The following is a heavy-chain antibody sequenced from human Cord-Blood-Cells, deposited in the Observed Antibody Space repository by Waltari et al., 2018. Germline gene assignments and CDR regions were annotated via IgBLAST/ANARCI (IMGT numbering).Heavy chain of an antibody. V-gene: IGHV4-34*01. D-gene: IGHD3-3*01. CDR3: ARSIFEPPDY. Sequence: QVQLQQWGAGLLKPSETLSLTCAVYGGSFSGYYWSWIRQPPGKGLEWIGEINHSGSTNYNPSLKSRVTISVDTSKNQFSLKLSSVTAADTAMYYCARSIFEPPDYWGQGTLVTVSS. CDR1: GGSFSGYY. CDR2: INHSGST. J-gene: IGHJ4*02.